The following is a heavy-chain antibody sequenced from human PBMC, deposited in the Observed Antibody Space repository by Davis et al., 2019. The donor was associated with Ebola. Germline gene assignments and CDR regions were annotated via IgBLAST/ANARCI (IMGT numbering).Heavy chain of an antibody. Sequence: PSETLSLTCAVYGGSFSDNYWNWIRQPPGKGLEWIGNIYYSGSTYYNPSLKSRVTISVDTPKKQFSLKLSSVTAADTAVYYCAHQGGWRAFEIWGQGTMVTVSS. J-gene: IGHJ3*02. CDR2: IYYSGST. V-gene: IGHV4-59*04. CDR3: AHQGGWRAFEI. CDR1: GGSFSDNY. D-gene: IGHD2-15*01.